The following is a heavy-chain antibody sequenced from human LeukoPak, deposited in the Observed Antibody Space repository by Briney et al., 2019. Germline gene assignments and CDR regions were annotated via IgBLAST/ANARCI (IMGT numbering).Heavy chain of an antibody. D-gene: IGHD6-6*01. Sequence: GGSLRLSCAASEFSIGSNYMTWVRQAPGKGLEWVSLIYSGGSTYYADSVKGRFTISRDNAKNSLYLQMNSLRAEDTAVYYCAGNEYSNSPIDYWGQGTLVTVSS. CDR2: IYSGGST. CDR3: AGNEYSNSPIDY. CDR1: EFSIGSNY. V-gene: IGHV3-66*01. J-gene: IGHJ4*02.